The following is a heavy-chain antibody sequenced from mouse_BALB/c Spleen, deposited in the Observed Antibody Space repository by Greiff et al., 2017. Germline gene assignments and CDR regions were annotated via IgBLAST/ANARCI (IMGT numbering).Heavy chain of an antibody. CDR2: IDPSDSET. V-gene: IGHV1-69*02. Sequence: QVQLQQPGAELVKPGAPVKLSCKASGYTFTSYWMNWVKQRPGRGLEWIGRIDPSDSETHYNQKFKDKATLTVDKSSSTAYIQLSSLTSEDSAVYYCARWDFGGSRGMDYWGQGTTLTVSS. CDR1: GYTFTSYW. D-gene: IGHD1-1*01. J-gene: IGHJ2*01. CDR3: ARWDFGGSRGMDY.